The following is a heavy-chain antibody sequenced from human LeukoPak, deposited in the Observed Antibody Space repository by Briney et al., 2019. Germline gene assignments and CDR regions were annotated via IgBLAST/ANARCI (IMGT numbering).Heavy chain of an antibody. CDR2: IYSGGST. CDR1: GFTVSSNY. J-gene: IGHJ4*02. V-gene: IGHV3-66*01. Sequence: GGSLRLSCAASGFTVSSNYMNWVRQAPGKGLEWVSVIYSGGSTYYADSVKGRFTISRDNSKNTLYLQMNSLRAEDTAVYYCAMGNYGDYSDYWGQGTLVTVSS. CDR3: AMGNYGDYSDY. D-gene: IGHD4-17*01.